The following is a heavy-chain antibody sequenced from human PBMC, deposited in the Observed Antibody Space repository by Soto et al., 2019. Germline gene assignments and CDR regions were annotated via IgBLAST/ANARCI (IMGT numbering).Heavy chain of an antibody. V-gene: IGHV3-23*01. CDR3: AKVVGYISARTVPGWFDP. CDR2: ISGSGGST. J-gene: IGHJ5*02. CDR1: GFTFSSYA. D-gene: IGHD6-19*01. Sequence: EVQLLESGGGLVQPGGSLRLSCAASGFTFSSYAMSWVRQAPGKGLEWVSVISGSGGSTYYADSLKGRFTISRDNSKNTLYLQMNSLRAEDTAVYYCAKVVGYISARTVPGWFDPWGQGTLVTVSS.